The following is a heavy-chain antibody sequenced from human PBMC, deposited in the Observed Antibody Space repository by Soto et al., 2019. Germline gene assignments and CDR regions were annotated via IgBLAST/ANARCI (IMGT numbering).Heavy chain of an antibody. CDR1: GFTFGDYA. CDR2: IRNRASGVTT. CDR3: TTGVRGYCTGTRCPRPDY. J-gene: IGHJ4*02. Sequence: EVQLVESGGGLVQPGRSLRLSCSASGFTFGDYAMSWFRQAPGKGLELVAFIRNRASGVTTEYAASVRGRFTISRDDSKSTAYLQMNSLKTEDPAVYYCTTGVRGYCTGTRCPRPDYWGQGNLVTVSS. V-gene: IGHV3-49*03. D-gene: IGHD2-2*01.